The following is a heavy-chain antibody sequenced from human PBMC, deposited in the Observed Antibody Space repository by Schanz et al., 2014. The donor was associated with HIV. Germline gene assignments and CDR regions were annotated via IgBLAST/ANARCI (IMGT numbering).Heavy chain of an antibody. CDR3: VTKDEVN. V-gene: IGHV3-23*01. CDR1: GFTFSTYA. Sequence: EVKLSESGGGLVQPGGSLRLSCVASGFTFSTYAMSWVRQAPGKGLEWVSLIGSGGGRRYYADSVKGRFTISRDNAKNTLYLQLNSLRAEDTALYYCVTKDEVNWGRGTPVTVSS. CDR2: IGSGGGRR. J-gene: IGHJ2*01.